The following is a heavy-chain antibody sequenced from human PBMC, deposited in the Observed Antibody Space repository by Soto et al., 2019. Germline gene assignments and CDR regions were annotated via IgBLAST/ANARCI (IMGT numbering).Heavy chain of an antibody. Sequence: GGSLRLSCAASGFTFSSYAMHWVRQAPGKGLEWVAVISYDGSNKYYADSVKGRFTISRDNSKNTLYLQMNSLRAEDTAVYYCARLRIAAHTYYYYGMDVWGQGTTVTVSS. CDR2: ISYDGSNK. CDR3: ARLRIAAHTYYYYGMDV. CDR1: GFTFSSYA. V-gene: IGHV3-30-3*01. J-gene: IGHJ6*02. D-gene: IGHD6-6*01.